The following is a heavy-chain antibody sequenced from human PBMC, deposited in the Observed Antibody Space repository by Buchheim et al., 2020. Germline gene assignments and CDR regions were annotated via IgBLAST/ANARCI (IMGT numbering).Heavy chain of an antibody. D-gene: IGHD6-19*01. CDR2: INHSGST. CDR1: GGSFSGYY. CDR3: GVSPVAGYYYYDMNV. V-gene: IGHV4-34*01. J-gene: IGHJ6*02. Sequence: QVQLQQWGAGLWKPSETLSLTCAVYGGSFSGYYWSWIRQSPGKGLEWIGEINHSGSTNYNPSLKSRVTMSVDTSKNQFSLKLSSVTAADTAVYYCGVSPVAGYYYYDMNVWGQGTT.